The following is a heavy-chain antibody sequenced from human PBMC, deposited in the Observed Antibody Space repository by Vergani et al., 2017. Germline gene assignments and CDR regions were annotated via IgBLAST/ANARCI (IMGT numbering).Heavy chain of an antibody. CDR3: ARHTTYTDS. V-gene: IGHV5-51*01. Sequence: EVELVQSGPEMRKPGESLKIPCKGSEYSFGNYLIGWVRQIPGKGLEWMGIIYPADSATRYSPSFKGQVTISADKSISTAFLQWDSLKASNTALYYCARHTTYTDSWGQGTLVTVSS. D-gene: IGHD1-1*01. J-gene: IGHJ4*02. CDR2: IYPADSAT. CDR1: EYSFGNYL.